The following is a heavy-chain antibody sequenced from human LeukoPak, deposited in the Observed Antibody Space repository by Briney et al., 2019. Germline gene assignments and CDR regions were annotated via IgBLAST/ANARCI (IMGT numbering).Heavy chain of an antibody. J-gene: IGHJ4*02. D-gene: IGHD3-10*01. CDR3: ARGTMVRGVPFDY. CDR2: INHSGST. Sequence: PSETLSLTCAVYGGSFSGYYWSWIRQPPGKGLEWIGEINHSGSTNYNPSLKSRVTISVDTSKNQFSLKLSSMTAADTAVYYCARGTMVRGVPFDYWGQGTLVTVSS. CDR1: GGSFSGYY. V-gene: IGHV4-34*01.